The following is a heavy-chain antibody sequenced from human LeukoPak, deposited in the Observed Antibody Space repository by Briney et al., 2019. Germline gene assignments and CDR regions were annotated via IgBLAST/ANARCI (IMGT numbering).Heavy chain of an antibody. J-gene: IGHJ5*02. CDR3: ARQANCGGDCYSFDP. D-gene: IGHD2-21*01. CDR2: ISHSGST. Sequence: PSETLSLTCAVSGYSISSYYHWGWIRQPPGKGLERIGSISHSGSTYYNPSLKSRVTISVDTSKNLFSLKLSSVTASDTAVYYCARQANCGGDCYSFDPWGQGTLVTVSS. CDR1: GYSISSYYH. V-gene: IGHV4-38-2*01.